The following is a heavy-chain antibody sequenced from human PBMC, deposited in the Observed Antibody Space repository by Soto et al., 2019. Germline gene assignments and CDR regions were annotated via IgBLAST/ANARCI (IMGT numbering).Heavy chain of an antibody. CDR1: GFIVSNNY. J-gene: IGHJ4*02. V-gene: IGHV3-66*03. Sequence: EVQLVESGGGLIQPGGSLRLSCAASGFIVSNNYMSWVRQVPGKGLECVSVIYSDGRTYYADSVEGRFTISRDNAKNTLYLQMNSLRAEDTAVYYCAKVAGYYGSGSYLTNWGQGTLVTVSS. CDR2: IYSDGRT. CDR3: AKVAGYYGSGSYLTN. D-gene: IGHD3-10*01.